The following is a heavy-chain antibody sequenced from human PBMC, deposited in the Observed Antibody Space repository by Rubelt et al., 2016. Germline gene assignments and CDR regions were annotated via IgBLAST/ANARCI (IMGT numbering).Heavy chain of an antibody. J-gene: IGHJ6*02. D-gene: IGHD1-1*01. CDR2: INTDGST. CDR3: ARDSAAGTYSYYGLDV. Sequence: RYWMHWVRQAPGKGLVWVSRINTDGSTSYADSVKGRFTISRDNGKNTLHLQMNSLRAEDTAVYYCARDSAAGTYSYYGLDVWGQGTTVTVSS. CDR1: RYW. V-gene: IGHV3-74*01.